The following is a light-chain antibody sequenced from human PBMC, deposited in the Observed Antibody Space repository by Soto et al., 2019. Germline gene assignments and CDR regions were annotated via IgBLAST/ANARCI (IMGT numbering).Light chain of an antibody. CDR1: SSNIGNND. CDR3: AAWDDSLGEV. CDR2: KNN. Sequence: QSVLTQPPSASGTPGQRVTISSSGSSSNIGNNDVYWYQQFPGTAPKLVVYKNNQRPSGVPDRFSGSKSGTSASLAISGLRSEDEADYYCAAWDDSLGEVFGTGTKVTVL. V-gene: IGLV1-47*01. J-gene: IGLJ1*01.